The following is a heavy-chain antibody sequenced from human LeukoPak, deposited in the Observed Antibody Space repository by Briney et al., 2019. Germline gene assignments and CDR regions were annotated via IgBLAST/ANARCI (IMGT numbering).Heavy chain of an antibody. CDR2: ISYDGSNK. V-gene: IGHV3-30*18. Sequence: GGSLRLSCAASGFTFSSYGMHWVRQAPGKGLEWVAVISYDGSNKYYADSVKGRFTISRDNSKNTLYLQMNSLRAEDTAVYYCAKEGGYSYGFDYWGQGTLVTVSS. D-gene: IGHD5-18*01. CDR3: AKEGGYSYGFDY. J-gene: IGHJ4*02. CDR1: GFTFSSYG.